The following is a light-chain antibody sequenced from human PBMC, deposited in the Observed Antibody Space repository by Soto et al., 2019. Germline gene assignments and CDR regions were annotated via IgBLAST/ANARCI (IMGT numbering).Light chain of an antibody. CDR3: SSYASSSTGV. CDR2: EVS. CDR1: CSDVGGYNY. J-gene: IGLJ1*01. V-gene: IGLV2-14*01. Sequence: QSALTQPASVSGSPGQSITISCTGTCSDVGGYNYVSWYQQHPGKAPKLMIYEVSNRPSGVSDRFSGSKSGNTASLTISGLQAEDEADYYCSSYASSSTGVFGTGTKLTVL.